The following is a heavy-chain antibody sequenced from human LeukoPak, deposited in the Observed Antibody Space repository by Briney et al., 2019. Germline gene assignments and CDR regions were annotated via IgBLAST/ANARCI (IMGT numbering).Heavy chain of an antibody. CDR1: GYSFTSYW. J-gene: IGHJ4*02. D-gene: IGHD3-22*01. Sequence: GESLKISCKGSGYSFTSYWIGWVRQMPGKGLEWMGIIYPGDSDTRYSPSFQGQVTISADKSISTAYLQWSSLKASDTAMYYCASLYYYDSSGYSYFDCWGQGTLVTVSS. CDR2: IYPGDSDT. CDR3: ASLYYYDSSGYSYFDC. V-gene: IGHV5-51*01.